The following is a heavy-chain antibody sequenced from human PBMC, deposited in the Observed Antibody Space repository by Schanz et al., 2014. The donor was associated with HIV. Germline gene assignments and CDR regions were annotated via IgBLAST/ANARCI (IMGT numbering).Heavy chain of an antibody. CDR3: AKGRGTYSSGYYDPPDY. J-gene: IGHJ4*02. CDR1: GFTFSNYA. Sequence: VQLVESGGGVVQPGRSLRLSCAVSGFTFSNYAMHWVRQAPGKGLEWVAVIWNDGSNKYYADSVKGRFTISRDNSKNTLYLEMNSLRPEDTAVYYCAKGRGTYSSGYYDPPDYWGQGTLVTVSS. D-gene: IGHD3-22*01. V-gene: IGHV3-33*06. CDR2: IWNDGSNK.